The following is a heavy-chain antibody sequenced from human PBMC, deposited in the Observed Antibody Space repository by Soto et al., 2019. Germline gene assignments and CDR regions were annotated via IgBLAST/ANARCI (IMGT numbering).Heavy chain of an antibody. CDR2: IIPILGIA. Sequence: ASVKISCQASGVTFSSDTLSCLRQAHGQGLEWMGRIIPILGIANYAQKFQGRVTITADKSTSTAYMELSSLRSEDTAVYYCASRTYYYGSGSYYQPTTYGMDVWGQGTTVTVSS. J-gene: IGHJ6*02. V-gene: IGHV1-69*02. CDR3: ASRTYYYGSGSYYQPTTYGMDV. CDR1: GVTFSSDT. D-gene: IGHD3-10*01.